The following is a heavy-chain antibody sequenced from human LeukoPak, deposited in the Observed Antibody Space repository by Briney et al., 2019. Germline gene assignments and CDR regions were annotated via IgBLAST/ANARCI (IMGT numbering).Heavy chain of an antibody. CDR3: ARDAWIQLWLDY. Sequence: GGSLRLSCAASGFTFSSYGMHWVRQAPGKGLEWVAVISYDGSNKYYADSVKGRFTISSDNSKNTLYLQMNSLRAEDTAVYYCARDAWIQLWLDYWGQGTLVTVSS. J-gene: IGHJ4*02. CDR2: ISYDGSNK. CDR1: GFTFSSYG. V-gene: IGHV3-30*19. D-gene: IGHD5-18*01.